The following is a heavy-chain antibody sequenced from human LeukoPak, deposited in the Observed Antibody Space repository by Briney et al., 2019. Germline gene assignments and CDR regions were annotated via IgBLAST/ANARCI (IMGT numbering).Heavy chain of an antibody. V-gene: IGHV3-23*01. CDR2: ISGSGGST. CDR3: ATQLTRGVRSYMDV. D-gene: IGHD3-10*01. J-gene: IGHJ6*03. Sequence: PGGSLRVSCAASGFTFSTYAMSWVRQAPGKGLEWVSDISGSGGSTYYADSVKGRFTISRDNSHNTPNLQMYSLRADDTAVYYCATQLTRGVRSYMDVWGKGTTVTVSS. CDR1: GFTFSTYA.